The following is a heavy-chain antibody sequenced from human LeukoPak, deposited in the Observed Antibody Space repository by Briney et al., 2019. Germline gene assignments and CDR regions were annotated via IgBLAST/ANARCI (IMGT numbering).Heavy chain of an antibody. Sequence: GESLKISCKGSGYSFATHWIGWVRQMPGKGLEWMGIIYPGDSDTRYSPSFQGQVTISADRSISTAYLQWSSLRASDTAMYYCARLWGNSAWFDYWGQGTLVTVSS. CDR2: IYPGDSDT. CDR3: ARLWGNSAWFDY. J-gene: IGHJ4*02. D-gene: IGHD6-19*01. V-gene: IGHV5-51*01. CDR1: GYSFATHW.